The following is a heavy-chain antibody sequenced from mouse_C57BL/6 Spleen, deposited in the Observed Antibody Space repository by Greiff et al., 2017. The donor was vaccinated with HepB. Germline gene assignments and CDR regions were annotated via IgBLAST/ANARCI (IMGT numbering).Heavy chain of an antibody. J-gene: IGHJ2*01. D-gene: IGHD3-2*01. Sequence: VQLQQSGPELVKPGASVKISCKASGYAFSSSWMNWVKQRPGKGLEWIGRIYPGDGDTNYNGKFKGKATLTADKSSSTAYMQLSSLTSEDSAVYCCAIGRQLGPLDYWGQSTTLTVSS. CDR1: GYAFSSSW. V-gene: IGHV1-82*01. CDR3: AIGRQLGPLDY. CDR2: IYPGDGDT.